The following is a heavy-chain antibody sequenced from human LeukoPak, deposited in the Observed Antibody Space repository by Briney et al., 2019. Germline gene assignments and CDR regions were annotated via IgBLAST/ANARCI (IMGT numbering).Heavy chain of an antibody. CDR3: ARDDNGVNVD. Sequence: SGPTLVKPTQTLTLTCTFSGFSLRTSGVGVGWIRQPPGKALEWIGSIYHSGSTYYNPSLKSRVTISVDTSKNQFSLKLSSVTAADTAVYYCARDDNGVNVDWGQGTLVTVSS. J-gene: IGHJ4*02. D-gene: IGHD4-17*01. CDR1: GFSLRTSGV. CDR2: IYHSGST. V-gene: IGHV4-38-2*02.